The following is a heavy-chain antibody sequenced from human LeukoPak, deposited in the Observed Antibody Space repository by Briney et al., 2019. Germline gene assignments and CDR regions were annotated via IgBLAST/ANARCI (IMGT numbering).Heavy chain of an antibody. V-gene: IGHV5-51*01. CDR1: GYSFTTYW. CDR3: ARVYYYDSSGYYYLHPFDY. J-gene: IGHJ4*02. D-gene: IGHD3-22*01. Sequence: GESLKISCKGSGYSFTTYWIGWVRQMPGKDLEWMGIIHPGDSDRRYSPTFQGLVTISADKSISTAYLQLSSLKASDTAMYYCARVYYYDSSGYYYLHPFDYWGQGTLVTVSS. CDR2: IHPGDSDR.